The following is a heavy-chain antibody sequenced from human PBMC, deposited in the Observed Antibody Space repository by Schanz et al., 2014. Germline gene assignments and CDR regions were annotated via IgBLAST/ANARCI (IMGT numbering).Heavy chain of an antibody. J-gene: IGHJ4*02. CDR1: GFTFSSYG. CDR3: ARDHTAESSCSAEPPIDY. D-gene: IGHD2-2*01. Sequence: QVQLVESGGGVVQPGRSLRLSCAASGFTFSSYGMHWVRQAPGKGLEWVAVIWYDGSNKYYADSVKGRFTISRDNSKNTLFLQLNSLRAEDTAVYYCARDHTAESSCSAEPPIDYWGQGTLLTVSS. V-gene: IGHV3-33*01. CDR2: IWYDGSNK.